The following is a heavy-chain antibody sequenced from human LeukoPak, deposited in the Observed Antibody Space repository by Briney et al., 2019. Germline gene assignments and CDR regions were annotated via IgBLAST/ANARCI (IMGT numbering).Heavy chain of an antibody. Sequence: SQTLSLTCTVSGGSISSGSYYWSWIRQPAGKGLEWIGRIYTSGSTNYNPSLKSRVTISVDTSKNQFSLKLSSVTAADTAVHYCARVGYDFWSGLEYGMDVWGQGTTVTVSS. CDR1: GGSISSGSYY. J-gene: IGHJ6*02. CDR2: IYTSGST. V-gene: IGHV4-61*02. D-gene: IGHD3-3*01. CDR3: ARVGYDFWSGLEYGMDV.